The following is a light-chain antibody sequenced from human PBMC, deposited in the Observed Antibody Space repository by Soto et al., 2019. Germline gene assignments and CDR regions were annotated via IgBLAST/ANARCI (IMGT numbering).Light chain of an antibody. CDR2: GAS. CDR1: QSVNRRY. V-gene: IGKV3-20*01. J-gene: IGKJ2*01. Sequence: EIVLTQSPGTLSLSPGERATLSCRASQSVNRRYLAWYQQKPGQAPRLLIYGASIRATGIPDRFSGTGSGTDFALIINRLEPEDFAVYYCQQYGSSPYTFGLGTKLEIK. CDR3: QQYGSSPYT.